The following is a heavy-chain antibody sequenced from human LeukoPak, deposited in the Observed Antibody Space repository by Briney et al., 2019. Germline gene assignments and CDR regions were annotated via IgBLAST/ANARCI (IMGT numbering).Heavy chain of an antibody. Sequence: SETLSLTCTVSRGSISSGGYYWSWIRQHPGKGLEWIGYIYYSGSTYYNPSLKSRVTISVDTSKNQFSLKLSSVTAADTAVYYCARAGPIVVVPAAMIWLNFWSGPTSFDPWGQGTLVTVSS. CDR3: ARAGPIVVVPAAMIWLNFWSGPTSFDP. J-gene: IGHJ5*02. CDR2: IYYSGST. D-gene: IGHD2-2*01. V-gene: IGHV4-31*03. CDR1: RGSISSGGYY.